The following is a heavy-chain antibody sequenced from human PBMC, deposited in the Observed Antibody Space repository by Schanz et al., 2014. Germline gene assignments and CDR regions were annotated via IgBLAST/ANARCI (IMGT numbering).Heavy chain of an antibody. V-gene: IGHV1-69*02. Sequence: QVQLVQSGAEVKKPGSSVKVSCTASGGTFSSYTISWMRQAPGQGLEWMGKIIPVLNIATYAQRFQGRVSITADTSTSTAYMELSSLRSEDTAVYYCARAKRFGDMDVWGQGTTVTDSS. D-gene: IGHD3-10*01. CDR1: GGTFSSYT. CDR3: ARAKRFGDMDV. CDR2: IIPVLNIA. J-gene: IGHJ6*02.